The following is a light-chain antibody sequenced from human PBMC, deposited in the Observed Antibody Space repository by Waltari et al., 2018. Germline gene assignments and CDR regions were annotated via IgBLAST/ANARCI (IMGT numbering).Light chain of an antibody. CDR1: QSIGKY. CDR2: AAS. CDR3: QNHERLPAT. V-gene: IGKV3-20*01. J-gene: IGKJ1*01. Sequence: EVVLTQSPGTLSLSPGERATLSCRASQSIGKYLVWYQQRPGQAPRLLIYAASTRATGSPDRFSGSGYGTDFSLTISRLEPEDFAVYYCQNHERLPATFGQGTKVEIK.